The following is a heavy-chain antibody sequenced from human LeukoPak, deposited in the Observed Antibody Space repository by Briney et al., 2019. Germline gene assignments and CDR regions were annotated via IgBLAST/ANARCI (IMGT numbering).Heavy chain of an antibody. CDR2: ISYDGSNK. CDR1: GFTFSSYG. CDR3: AKGTGRSSSSLDY. V-gene: IGHV3-30*18. Sequence: GGSLRLSCAASGFTFSSYGMHWVRQAPGKGLEWVAVISYDGSNKYYADSVKGRFTISRDNSKNTLYLQMNSLRAEDTAVYYCAKGTGRSSSSLDYWGQGTLVTVSS. D-gene: IGHD2-2*01. J-gene: IGHJ4*02.